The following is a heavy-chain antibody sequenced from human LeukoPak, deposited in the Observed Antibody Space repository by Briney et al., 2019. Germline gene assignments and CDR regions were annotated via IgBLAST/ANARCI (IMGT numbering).Heavy chain of an antibody. CDR2: IDYSGST. D-gene: IGHD4-17*01. V-gene: IGHV4-59*01. CDR3: ARDIGDYGRKWFAP. Sequence: MPSETLSLTCTVSGGSISSFYWSWIRQPPGKGLEWIGCIDYSGSTNYNPSLKSRVTISVDTSKNQFSLKLRSVTAADTAVYYCARDIGDYGRKWFAPWGQGYPVTVSS. CDR1: GGSISSFY. J-gene: IGHJ5*02.